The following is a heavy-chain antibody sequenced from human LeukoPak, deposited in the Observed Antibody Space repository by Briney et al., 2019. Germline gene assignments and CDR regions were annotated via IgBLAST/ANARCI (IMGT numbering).Heavy chain of an antibody. D-gene: IGHD5-24*01. Sequence: ASVKVSCKASGGTFSSYAISWVRQAPGQGLEWMGGIIPIFGTANYAQKFQGRVTITTDESTSTAYMELSSLRSEDTAVYYCETDPRGDQRWLQRKYYYYYMDVWGKGTTVTVSS. CDR3: ETDPRGDQRWLQRKYYYYYMDV. V-gene: IGHV1-69*05. CDR1: GGTFSSYA. J-gene: IGHJ6*03. CDR2: IIPIFGTA.